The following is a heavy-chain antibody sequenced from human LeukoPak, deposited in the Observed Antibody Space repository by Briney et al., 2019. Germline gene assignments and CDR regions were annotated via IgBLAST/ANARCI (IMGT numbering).Heavy chain of an antibody. V-gene: IGHV1-2*02. Sequence: ASVKVSCKASGYTFTGYYMHWVRQAPGQGLEWMGWINPNSGGTNYAQKFQGRVTMTRDTSISTAYMELSRLRSDDTAVYYCARDIAVAGSRQTLSYYYYGMDVWGQGTTVTVSS. CDR2: INPNSGGT. CDR1: GYTFTGYY. J-gene: IGHJ6*02. D-gene: IGHD6-19*01. CDR3: ARDIAVAGSRQTLSYYYYGMDV.